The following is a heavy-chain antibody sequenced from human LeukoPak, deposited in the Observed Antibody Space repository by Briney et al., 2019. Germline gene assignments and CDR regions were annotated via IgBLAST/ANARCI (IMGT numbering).Heavy chain of an antibody. D-gene: IGHD6-13*01. CDR3: TRDRDSSSWYRGAKFGFDY. J-gene: IGHJ4*02. CDR2: IRSKAYGGTT. Sequence: GGSPRLSCTASGFTFGDYAMSWFRQAPGKGLEWVGFIRSKAYGGTTEYAASVKGRFTISRDDSKSIAYLQMNSLKTEDTAVYYCTRDRDSSSWYRGAKFGFDYWGQGTLVTVSS. CDR1: GFTFGDYA. V-gene: IGHV3-49*03.